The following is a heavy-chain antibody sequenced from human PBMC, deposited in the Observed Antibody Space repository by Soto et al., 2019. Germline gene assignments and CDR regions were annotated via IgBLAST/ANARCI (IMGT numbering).Heavy chain of an antibody. V-gene: IGHV3-48*02. D-gene: IGHD3-3*01. CDR2: ISSSSTI. J-gene: IGHJ4*02. Sequence: GSLRLSCAASGFTFSSYSMNWVRQAPGKGLEWVSYISSSSTIYYADSVKGRFTISRDNAKNSLYLQMNSLRDEDTAVYYCARAPTIFGVVIIPAFDYWGQGTLVTVSS. CDR1: GFTFSSYS. CDR3: ARAPTIFGVVIIPAFDY.